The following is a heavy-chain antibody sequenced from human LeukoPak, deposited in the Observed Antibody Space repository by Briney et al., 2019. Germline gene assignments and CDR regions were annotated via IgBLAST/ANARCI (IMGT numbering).Heavy chain of an antibody. CDR3: ARHQHYYFGMDV. V-gene: IGHV4-39*01. J-gene: IGHJ6*02. Sequence: PSETLSLTCTVSSGSISSSSYYWGWIRQPPGKGLEWIGSIYYSGSTYSNPSLKSRVTISVDTSKNQFSLKPSSVTAADTAVYYCARHQHYYFGMDVWGQGTTVTVS. CDR2: IYYSGST. CDR1: SGSISSSSYY.